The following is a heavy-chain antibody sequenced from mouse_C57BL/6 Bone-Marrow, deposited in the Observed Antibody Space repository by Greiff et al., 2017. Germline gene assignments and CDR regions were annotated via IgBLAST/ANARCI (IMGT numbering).Heavy chain of an antibody. J-gene: IGHJ2*01. CDR1: GYTFTDYE. V-gene: IGHV1-15*01. CDR2: IDPETGGT. CDR3: TREGITTVVATRKYFDC. Sequence: QVQLKQSGAELVRPGASVTLSCKASGYTFTDYEMHWVKQTPVHGLEWIGAIDPETGGTAYNQKFKGKAILTADKSSSTAYMELRSLTSEDSAVYYCTREGITTVVATRKYFDCWGQGTTLTVSS. D-gene: IGHD1-1*01.